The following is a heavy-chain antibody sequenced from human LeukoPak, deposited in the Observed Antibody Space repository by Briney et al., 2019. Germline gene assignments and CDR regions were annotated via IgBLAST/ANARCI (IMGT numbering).Heavy chain of an antibody. J-gene: IGHJ6*02. CDR1: GGSISSYY. D-gene: IGHD5-24*01. CDR2: IYTSGST. CDR3: ARAYSRDGYKDYYYGMDV. Sequence: SETLSLTCTVSGGSISSYYWSWIRQPAGKGLEWIGRIYTSGSTNYNPSLKSRVTMSVDTSKNQFSLKLSSVTAADTAVYYCARAYSRDGYKDYYYGMDVWGQGTTVTVSS. V-gene: IGHV4-4*07.